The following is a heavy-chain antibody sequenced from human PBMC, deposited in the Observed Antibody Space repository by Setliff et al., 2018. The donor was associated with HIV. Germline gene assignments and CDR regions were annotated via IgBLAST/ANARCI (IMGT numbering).Heavy chain of an antibody. Sequence: NPSETLSLTCTLSGFSISSDGFYWNWTRQRPGKGLEWIGYIFGSGITYYNPSLKSRLRISIDTSANQFSVELSSVTAADTALYFCARVPNWGEAPFAFDVWGLGAMVTVSS. CDR2: IFGSGIT. J-gene: IGHJ3*01. V-gene: IGHV4-31*03. CDR3: ARVPNWGEAPFAFDV. CDR1: GFSISSDGFY. D-gene: IGHD7-27*01.